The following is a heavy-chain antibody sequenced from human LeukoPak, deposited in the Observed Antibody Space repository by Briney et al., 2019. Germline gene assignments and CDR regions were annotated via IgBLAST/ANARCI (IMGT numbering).Heavy chain of an antibody. CDR3: ARGWSGRIPLFRGYYYYMGV. J-gene: IGHJ6*03. D-gene: IGHD3-3*01. Sequence: PSETLSLTCAVSGYSISSGYYWGWIRQPPGKGLEWIGSIYHSGSTYYNPSLKSRVTISVDTSKNQFSLKLSSVTAADTAVYYCARGWSGRIPLFRGYYYYMGVWGKGTTVTVSS. V-gene: IGHV4-38-2*01. CDR2: IYHSGST. CDR1: GYSISSGYY.